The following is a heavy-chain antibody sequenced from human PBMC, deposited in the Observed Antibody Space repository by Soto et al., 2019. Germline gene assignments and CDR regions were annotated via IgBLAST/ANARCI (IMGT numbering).Heavy chain of an antibody. D-gene: IGHD2-21*02. V-gene: IGHV3-48*03. CDR3: ARGGGFCGADCYKGGVDY. CDR2: ISSGGGTI. CDR1: GFTFSSYE. J-gene: IGHJ4*02. Sequence: EVQLVESGGGLVQPGGSLRLSCVASGFTFSSYEMNWVRQAPGKGLEWVSYISSGGGTIYYADSVKGRFTISRDNAKNSLYLQTNSLRAEDTAVYYCARGGGFCGADCYKGGVDYWGQGTLVTVSS.